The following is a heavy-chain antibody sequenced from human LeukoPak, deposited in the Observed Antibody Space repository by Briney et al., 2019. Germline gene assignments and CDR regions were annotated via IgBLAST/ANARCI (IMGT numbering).Heavy chain of an antibody. Sequence: ASVKVSGKASGGTFSSYAISWVRQAPGQGLEWMGRIIPIFGTANYAQKFQGRVTITTDESTSTAYMELSSLRSEDTAVYYCARDPWGSEDPLDYWGQGTLVTVSS. D-gene: IGHD7-27*01. J-gene: IGHJ4*02. CDR2: IIPIFGTA. CDR3: ARDPWGSEDPLDY. CDR1: GGTFSSYA. V-gene: IGHV1-69*05.